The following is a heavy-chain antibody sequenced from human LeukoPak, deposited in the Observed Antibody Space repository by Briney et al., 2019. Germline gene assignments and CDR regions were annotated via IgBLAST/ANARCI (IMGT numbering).Heavy chain of an antibody. CDR1: GGSINSYY. V-gene: IGHV4-59*01. CDR3: ARDRAVGFDY. D-gene: IGHD4-23*01. J-gene: IGHJ4*02. Sequence: SETLSLTCSVSGGSINSYYWSWIRQPPGKGLEWIGYIYYSGNTNYNPSLKSRVTISVDTSKNQFSLKLSSVTAADTAVYYCARDRAVGFDYWGQGTLVTVSS. CDR2: IYYSGNT.